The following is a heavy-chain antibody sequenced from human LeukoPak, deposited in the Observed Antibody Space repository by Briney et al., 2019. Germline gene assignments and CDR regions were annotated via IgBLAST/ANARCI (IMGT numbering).Heavy chain of an antibody. CDR1: GASY. D-gene: IGHD4-23*01. CDR2: IYSTGGT. V-gene: IGHV4-39*07. CDR3: ASLRADGGNYPRFDY. Sequence: TETLSLTCTVSGASYWGWVRQSPEMGLEWIGSIYSTGGTYYNPSLKSRLTISLDTSKRQFSLKMTSMTAADTAVYYCASLRADGGNYPRFDYWGQGALVTVSA. J-gene: IGHJ4*02.